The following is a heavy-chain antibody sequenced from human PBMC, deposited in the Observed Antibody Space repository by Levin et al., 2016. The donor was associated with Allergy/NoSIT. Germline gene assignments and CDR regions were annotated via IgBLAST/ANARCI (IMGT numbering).Heavy chain of an antibody. CDR3: ARAGSFYDAIGYYGLDV. CDR2: TYFRSKWYY. D-gene: IGHD3-10*01. Sequence: SQTLSLTCVVSGDSISKNSAAWNVGQARPHREALSGVGRTYFRSKWYYDYAGTVKSRVTISADTSKNQVYLQVTSVTPEDTAIYYCARAGSFYDAIGYYGLDVWGQGTTVTVS. CDR1: GDSISKNSAA. V-gene: IGHV6-1*01. J-gene: IGHJ6*02.